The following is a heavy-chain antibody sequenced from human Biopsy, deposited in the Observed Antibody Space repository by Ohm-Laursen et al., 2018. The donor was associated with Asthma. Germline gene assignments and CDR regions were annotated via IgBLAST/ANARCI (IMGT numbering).Heavy chain of an antibody. D-gene: IGHD6-6*01. CDR1: GFTFSSYG. CDR2: ISYDGSNK. V-gene: IGHV3-30*03. Sequence: LSLPCSASGFTFSSYGMHWVRQAPGKGLEWVAVISYDGSNKYFADSVKGRFTISRDNSKNTLYLQMNSLRAEDTAVYYCARAISSSWWAVEYWGQGTLVTVSS. J-gene: IGHJ4*02. CDR3: ARAISSSWWAVEY.